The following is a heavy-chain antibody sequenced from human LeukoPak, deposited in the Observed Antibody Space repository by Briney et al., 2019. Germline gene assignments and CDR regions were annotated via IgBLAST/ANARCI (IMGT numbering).Heavy chain of an antibody. CDR2: IIPIFGTA. CDR3: AREMDIVVVVAVKASTGAFDI. V-gene: IGHV1-69*01. D-gene: IGHD2-15*01. J-gene: IGHJ3*02. Sequence: SVKVSCKASGGTFSSYTISWVRQAPGQGLEWMGGIIPIFGTANYAQKFQGRVTITADESTSTAYMELSSLRSEDTAVYYCAREMDIVVVVAVKASTGAFDIWGQGTMVTVSS. CDR1: GGTFSSYT.